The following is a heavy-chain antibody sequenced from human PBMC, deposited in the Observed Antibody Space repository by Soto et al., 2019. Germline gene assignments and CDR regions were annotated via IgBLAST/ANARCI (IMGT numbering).Heavy chain of an antibody. D-gene: IGHD3-22*01. J-gene: IGHJ6*02. CDR2: IGTAGDT. CDR3: ARSPPGGYHYYYGMDV. V-gene: IGHV3-13*04. CDR1: GFTFSSYD. Sequence: GGSLRLSCAASGFTFSSYDMQWVRQATGKGLEWVSAIGTAGDTYYPGSVKGRFTISRENAKNSLYLQMNSLRAGDTAVYYCARSPPGGYHYYYGMDVWGQGTTGTFSS.